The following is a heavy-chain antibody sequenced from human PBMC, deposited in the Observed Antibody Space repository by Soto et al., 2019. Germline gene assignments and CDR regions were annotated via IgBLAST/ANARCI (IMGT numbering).Heavy chain of an antibody. V-gene: IGHV3-7*01. Sequence: GGSLRLSCAASGFTFSSYWMNWVRQSPGKGLEWVANINQDGNEDNLLDSVKGRFTISRDNAKNSLFLQMNSLRVDDTAVYYCARTGDGHHDFLDYWGQGALVTVSS. CDR1: GFTFSSYW. D-gene: IGHD1-1*01. CDR3: ARTGDGHHDFLDY. J-gene: IGHJ4*02. CDR2: INQDGNED.